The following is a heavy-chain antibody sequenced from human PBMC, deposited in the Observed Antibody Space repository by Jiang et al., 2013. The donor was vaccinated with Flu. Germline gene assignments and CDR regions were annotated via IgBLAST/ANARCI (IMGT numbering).Heavy chain of an antibody. J-gene: IGHJ5*02. V-gene: IGHV4-39*01. CDR3: ARQVGDTMVRGVIRDWFDP. D-gene: IGHD3-10*01. CDR1: GGSISSSIYY. Sequence: LLKPSETLSLTCTVSGGSISSSIYYWGWIRQPPGKGLEWIGSVYDSGTTYDNPSLKSRVTISVDTSKNQFSLQLNSVTAADTAVYYCARQVGDTMVRGVIRDWFDPWGQGTLVTVSS. CDR2: VYDSGTT.